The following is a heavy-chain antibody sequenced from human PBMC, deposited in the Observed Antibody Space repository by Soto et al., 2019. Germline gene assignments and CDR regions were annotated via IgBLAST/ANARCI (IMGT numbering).Heavy chain of an antibody. Sequence: QEQLVESGGGVVQPGRSLRLSCVASGFMFSSYAMHWVRQAPGKGLEGVAVISYDGSKKYYTDSVKGRYTISSDDSKNTLYLQMNSLRVEDTAVYYCARAPHGMDVWGQGTTVTVSS. CDR3: ARAPHGMDV. V-gene: IGHV3-30-3*01. CDR2: ISYDGSKK. J-gene: IGHJ6*02. CDR1: GFMFSSYA.